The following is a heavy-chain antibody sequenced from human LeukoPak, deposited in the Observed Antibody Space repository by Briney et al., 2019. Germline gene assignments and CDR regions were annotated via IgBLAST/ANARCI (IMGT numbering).Heavy chain of an antibody. V-gene: IGHV4-38-2*02. D-gene: IGHD5-12*01. CDR3: ARGTQWLRTYYYMDV. J-gene: IGHJ6*03. CDR2: VYHSATT. CDR1: DYSISSGYY. Sequence: PSETLSLTCRVSDYSISSGYYWGWIRPPPGKGLEWIGSVYHSATTYYNPSPKSRVTISVDTSKNQFSLKLSSVTAADTAVYYCARGTQWLRTYYYMDVWGKGTTVTVSS.